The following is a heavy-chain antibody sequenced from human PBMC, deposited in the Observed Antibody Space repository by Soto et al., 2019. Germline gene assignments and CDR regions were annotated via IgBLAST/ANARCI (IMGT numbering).Heavy chain of an antibody. D-gene: IGHD4-17*01. CDR2: TYYRSKWYN. CDR1: GDSVSSNSAA. CDR3: ARAGYGDYLDANNYYCYGMDV. V-gene: IGHV6-1*01. Sequence: PSQTLSLTCAISGDSVSSNSAAWNWIRQSPSRGLEWLGRTYYRSKWYNDYAVSVKSRITINPDTSKNQFSLQLNSVTPEDTAVYYCARAGYGDYLDANNYYCYGMDVWGQGTTVTVSS. J-gene: IGHJ6*02.